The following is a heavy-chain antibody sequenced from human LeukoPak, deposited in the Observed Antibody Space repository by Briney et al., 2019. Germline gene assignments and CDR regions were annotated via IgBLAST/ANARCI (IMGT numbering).Heavy chain of an antibody. CDR3: AKTYYYGSGSYYKPLYYFDY. J-gene: IGHJ4*02. Sequence: GGSLRLSCAASGFTFSSYAMSWVRQAPGKGLEWVSAISGSGGSTYYADSVEGRFTISRDNSKNTLYLQMNSLRAEDTAVYYCAKTYYYGSGSYYKPLYYFDYWGQGTLVTVSS. V-gene: IGHV3-23*01. CDR1: GFTFSSYA. CDR2: ISGSGGST. D-gene: IGHD3-10*01.